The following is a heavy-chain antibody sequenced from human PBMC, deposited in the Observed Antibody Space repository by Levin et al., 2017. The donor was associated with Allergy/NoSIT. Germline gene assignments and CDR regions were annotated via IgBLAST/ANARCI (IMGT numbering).Heavy chain of an antibody. Sequence: GGSLRLSCKGSGYSFTSYWIGWVRQMPGKGLEWMGIIYPGDSDTRYSPSFQGQVTISADKSISTAYLQWSSLKASDTAMYYCARLRSSSWNRYFDYWGQGTLVTVSS. CDR2: IYPGDSDT. V-gene: IGHV5-51*01. CDR1: GYSFTSYW. J-gene: IGHJ4*02. D-gene: IGHD6-13*01. CDR3: ARLRSSSWNRYFDY.